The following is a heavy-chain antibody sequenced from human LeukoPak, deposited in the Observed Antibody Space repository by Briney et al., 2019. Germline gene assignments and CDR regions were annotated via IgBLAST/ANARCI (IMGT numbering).Heavy chain of an antibody. CDR3: CDTQKRSRYFGP. Sequence: GGSLRLSCVTSGFPFTNTWMSWVRQAPGKGLEWVGRIKREADSETRAYTAPLEGRFTISREDSKNTLYLQMASLQVEDTAVYYCCDTQKRSRYFGPWGQGTLVTVSS. V-gene: IGHV3-15*01. CDR2: IKREADSETR. J-gene: IGHJ5*02. D-gene: IGHD3-9*01. CDR1: GFPFTNTW.